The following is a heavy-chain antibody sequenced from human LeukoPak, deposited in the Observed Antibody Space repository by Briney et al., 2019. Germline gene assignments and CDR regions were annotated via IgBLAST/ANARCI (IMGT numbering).Heavy chain of an antibody. CDR1: GYTFTGYY. V-gene: IGHV1-2*02. D-gene: IGHD2-2*01. J-gene: IGHJ1*01. CDR3: ARVSCSSTSCYITGGYEYFQH. CDR2: INPNSGGT. Sequence: ASVKVSCKASGYTFTGYYMHWVRQAPGQGLEWMGWINPNSGGTNYAQKFQGRVTMTRDTSISTAYMELSRLRSDDTAVYYCARVSCSSTSCYITGGYEYFQHWGQGTLVTVSS.